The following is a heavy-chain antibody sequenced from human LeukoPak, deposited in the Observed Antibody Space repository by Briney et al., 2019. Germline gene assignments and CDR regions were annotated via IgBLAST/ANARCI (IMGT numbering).Heavy chain of an antibody. CDR2: TYYGSTWYN. V-gene: IGHV6-1*01. CDR3: ARGDSSSGVLSYYYYYGTDV. J-gene: IGHJ6*02. D-gene: IGHD6-6*01. CDR1: GDSVSSNSVT. Sequence: SQTLSLTCAISGDSVSSNSVTWNWIRQSPSRGLEWLGRTYYGSTWYNDYAVSVKSRITINPDTSKNQFSLQLNSVTPEDTAVYYCARGDSSSGVLSYYYYYGTDVWGQGTTVTVSS.